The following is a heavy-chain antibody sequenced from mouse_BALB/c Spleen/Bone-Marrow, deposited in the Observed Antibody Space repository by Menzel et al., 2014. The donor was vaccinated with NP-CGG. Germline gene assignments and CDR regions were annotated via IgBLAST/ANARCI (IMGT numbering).Heavy chain of an antibody. V-gene: IGHV7-3*02. CDR2: IRNKANGYTT. Sequence: EVQLVESGGGLVQPGGSLRLSCATSGFTFTDYYMSWVRQPPGKALEWLGFIRNKANGYTTEYSASVKGRFTISRDNSQSILYLQMNTLRAEESATYYCARDRNYGSSWFFDVWGAGTTVTVSS. CDR1: GFTFTDYY. J-gene: IGHJ1*01. D-gene: IGHD1-1*01. CDR3: ARDRNYGSSWFFDV.